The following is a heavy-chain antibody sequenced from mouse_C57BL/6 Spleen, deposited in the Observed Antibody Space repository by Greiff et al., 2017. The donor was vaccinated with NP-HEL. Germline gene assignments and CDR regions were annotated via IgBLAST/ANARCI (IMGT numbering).Heavy chain of an antibody. J-gene: IGHJ4*01. V-gene: IGHV1-59*01. CDR3: ARGSTMVTYYAMDD. D-gene: IGHD2-1*01. CDR2: IDPSDSYT. Sequence: VQLQQPGAELVRPGTSVKLSCKASGYTFTSYWMHWVKQRPGQGLEWIGVIDPSDSYTNYNQKFKGKATLTVDTSSSTAYMQLSSLTSEDSAVYYCARGSTMVTYYAMDDWGQGTSVTVSS. CDR1: GYTFTSYW.